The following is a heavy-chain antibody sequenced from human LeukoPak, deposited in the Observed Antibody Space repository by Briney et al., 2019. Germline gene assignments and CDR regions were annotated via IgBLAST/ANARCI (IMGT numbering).Heavy chain of an antibody. V-gene: IGHV1-2*06. CDR3: AREGNGQWLVFFDY. CDR2: INPNSGGT. J-gene: IGHJ4*02. Sequence: ASVKVSCKASGYTFTGYYMHWVRQAPGQGLEWMGRINPNSGGTNYAQKFQGRVTMIRGTSISTAYMELSMLRSDDTAVYYCAREGNGQWLVFFDYWGQGTLVTVSS. D-gene: IGHD6-19*01. CDR1: GYTFTGYY.